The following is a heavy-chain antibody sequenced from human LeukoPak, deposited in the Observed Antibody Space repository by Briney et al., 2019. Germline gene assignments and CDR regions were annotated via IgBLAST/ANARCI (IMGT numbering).Heavy chain of an antibody. CDR1: GGSISSGGYY. J-gene: IGHJ5*02. CDR3: ARWGTVTTPWFDP. V-gene: IGHV4-31*09. CDR2: IYYSGST. D-gene: IGHD4-17*01. Sequence: TSETLSLTCTVSGGSISSGGYYWSWIRQHPGKGLEWIGYIYYSGSTYYNPSLKSRVTISVDRSKNQFSLKLSSVTAADTTVYYCARWGTVTTPWFDPWGQGTLVTVSS.